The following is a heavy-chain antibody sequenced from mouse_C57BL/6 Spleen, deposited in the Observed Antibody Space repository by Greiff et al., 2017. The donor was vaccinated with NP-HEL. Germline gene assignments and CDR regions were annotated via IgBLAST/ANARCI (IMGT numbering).Heavy chain of an antibody. CDR1: GYTFTSYW. D-gene: IGHD2-12*01. CDR3: ARSRFYEEVYFDY. CDR2: INPSNGGT. V-gene: IGHV1-53*01. Sequence: QVQLKQPGTELVKPGASVKLSCKASGYTFTSYWMHWVKQRPGQGLEWIGNINPSNGGTNYNEKFKSKATLTVDKSSSTAYMQLSSLTSEDSAVYYCARSRFYEEVYFDYWGQGTTLTVSS. J-gene: IGHJ2*01.